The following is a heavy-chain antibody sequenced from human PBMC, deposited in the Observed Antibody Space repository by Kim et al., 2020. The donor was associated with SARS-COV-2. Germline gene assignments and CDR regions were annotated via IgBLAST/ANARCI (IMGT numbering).Heavy chain of an antibody. CDR3: ARGAGGGYNSGCPDY. CDR2: LSRIGRAI. J-gene: IGHJ4*03. D-gene: IGHD5-18*01. CDR1: GFTFSSYE. V-gene: IGHV3-48*03. Sequence: GGSLRLSCVASGFTFSSYEMSWVRQAPGKGLEWVAYLSRIGRAIYYADSVKGRFTISRDNAKNSLYLQMNSLRAEDTAVYYCARGAGGGYNSGCPDYWGHGALLATSS.